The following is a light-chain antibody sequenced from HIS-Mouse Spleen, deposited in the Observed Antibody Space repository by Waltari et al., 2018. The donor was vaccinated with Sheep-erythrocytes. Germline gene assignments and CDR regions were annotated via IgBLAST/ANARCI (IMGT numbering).Light chain of an antibody. Sequence: SYWLTQPPSLAVSPGQTSRITCSGGAFPKHYAYWYQQKPGQAPVLVIYKNSERPSGIPERFSGSSSGTTVTLTISGVQAEDEADYYCQVWKVFGGGTKLTVL. V-gene: IGLV3-25*03. CDR1: AFPKHY. CDR3: QVWKV. CDR2: KNS. J-gene: IGLJ2*01.